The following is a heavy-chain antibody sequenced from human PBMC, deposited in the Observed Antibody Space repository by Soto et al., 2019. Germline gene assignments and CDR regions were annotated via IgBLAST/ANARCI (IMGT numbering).Heavy chain of an antibody. J-gene: IGHJ3*02. CDR3: ATERWEDAFDI. Sequence: QEQLVQSGAEVKKPGASVKVSCKASGYTFTSYDITWVRQATGQGLEWMGWMNPNSGNTGYAQKFQGRVTMTRNTSIGTAYMELSSLRSEATAVYYCATERWEDAFDIWGQGTMVTVSS. CDR1: GYTFTSYD. D-gene: IGHD1-26*01. CDR2: MNPNSGNT. V-gene: IGHV1-8*01.